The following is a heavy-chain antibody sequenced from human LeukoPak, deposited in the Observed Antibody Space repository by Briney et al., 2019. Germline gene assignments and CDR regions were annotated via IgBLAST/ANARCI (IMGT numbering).Heavy chain of an antibody. CDR1: GGSISSSSNY. CDR3: ARQRGVATIQDY. Sequence: SETLSLTCTVSGGSISSSSNYWGWIRQPPGKGLEWIGSIYYSGSTHYNPSLKSRVTISVDTSKNQFSLKLSSVTAADTAVYYCARQRGVATIQDYWGQGTLVTVSS. CDR2: IYYSGST. J-gene: IGHJ4*02. V-gene: IGHV4-39*01. D-gene: IGHD5-12*01.